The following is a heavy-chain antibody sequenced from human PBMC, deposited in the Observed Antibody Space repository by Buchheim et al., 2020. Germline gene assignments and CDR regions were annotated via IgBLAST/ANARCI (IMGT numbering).Heavy chain of an antibody. CDR1: GFTFSSYA. Sequence: EVQLLESGGGLVQPGGSLRLSCAASGFTFSSYAMSWVRQAPGKGLEWVSAISGSGGSTYYADSVKGRFTIPRDNSKNTLYLQMNSLRAEDTAVYYCATIPIVVVVAATDSFDYWGQGTL. J-gene: IGHJ4*02. V-gene: IGHV3-23*01. D-gene: IGHD2-15*01. CDR3: ATIPIVVVVAATDSFDY. CDR2: ISGSGGST.